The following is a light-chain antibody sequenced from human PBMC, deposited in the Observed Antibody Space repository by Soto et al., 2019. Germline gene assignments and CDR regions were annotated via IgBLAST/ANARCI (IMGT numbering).Light chain of an antibody. V-gene: IGKV1-33*01. CDR2: DAS. CDR1: QGISNW. CDR3: QQYDHPPYT. J-gene: IGKJ2*01. Sequence: DIQMTQSPSSVSASVGDRVTITCRASQGISNWLAWYQQKPGKAPKLLIYDASNLERGVPSRFSGSGSGTDFSLTVDSLQPEDTATYYCQQYDHPPYTFGQGTKLEIK.